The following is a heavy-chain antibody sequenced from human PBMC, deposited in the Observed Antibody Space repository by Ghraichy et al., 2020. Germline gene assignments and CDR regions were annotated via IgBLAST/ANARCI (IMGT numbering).Heavy chain of an antibody. CDR2: TYYRSKWYN. Sequence: SQTLSLTCAISGDSVSSNTAAWSWIRQSPSRGLEWLGRTYYRSKWYNDYALSVRSRITINPDTSKNQFSLQLNSVTPEDTAVYYCSRGRGVDGFNPWGQGTLVTVSS. CDR3: SRGRGVDGFNP. V-gene: IGHV6-1*01. J-gene: IGHJ5*02. CDR1: GDSVSSNTAA. D-gene: IGHD3-10*01.